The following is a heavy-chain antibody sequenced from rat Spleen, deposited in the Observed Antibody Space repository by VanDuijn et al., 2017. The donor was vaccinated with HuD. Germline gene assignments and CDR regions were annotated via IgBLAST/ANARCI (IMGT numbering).Heavy chain of an antibody. CDR3: ARHNSGYGVMDA. J-gene: IGHJ4*01. Sequence: EVQLVESGGGLVQPGRSLKLSCAASGFTFSDYNMAWVRQAPKKGLEWVASTNYEGRSTYYGDSVKGRFTISRDNAKSTLYLQMDSLRSEDTATYYCARHNSGYGVMDAWGQGASVTVSS. V-gene: IGHV5-7*01. CDR1: GFTFSDYN. CDR2: TNYEGRST. D-gene: IGHD4-3*01.